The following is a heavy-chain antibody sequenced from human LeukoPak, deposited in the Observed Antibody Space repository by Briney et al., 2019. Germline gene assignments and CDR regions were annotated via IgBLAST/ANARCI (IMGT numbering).Heavy chain of an antibody. CDR2: INHSGST. J-gene: IGHJ4*02. CDR1: GGSFTGYY. D-gene: IGHD5-18*01. V-gene: IGHV4-34*01. CDR3: ARVQLWRRSYFDY. Sequence: SETLSLTCAVYGGSFTGYYWSWIRQPPGKGLEWIGEINHSGSTNYNPSLKSRVTISVDTSKNQFSLKLSPVTAADTAVYHCARVQLWRRSYFDYWGQGTLVTVSS.